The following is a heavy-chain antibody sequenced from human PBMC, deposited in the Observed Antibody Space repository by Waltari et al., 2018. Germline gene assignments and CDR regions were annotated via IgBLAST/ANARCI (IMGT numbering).Heavy chain of an antibody. D-gene: IGHD3-16*02. CDR2: INPKTGGT. J-gene: IGHJ4*02. V-gene: IGHV1-2*06. Sequence: QVHLEQSGAEVKKPGASVKVSCKTFGYTLTDFYMHWVRQAPGQGPEWMGRINPKTGGTNSAQNLQVRLTTTSDTSVSTAYMELSSLRSDDTAVYYCARGFPMIATQGLVIEDHWGQGTLVTVSS. CDR1: GYTLTDFY. CDR3: ARGFPMIATQGLVIEDH.